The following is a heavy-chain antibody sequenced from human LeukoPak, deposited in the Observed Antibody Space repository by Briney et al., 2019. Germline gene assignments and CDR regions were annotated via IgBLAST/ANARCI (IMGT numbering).Heavy chain of an antibody. V-gene: IGHV4-39*01. CDR3: ARHHCSGGSCYGLGY. J-gene: IGHJ4*02. D-gene: IGHD2-15*01. CDR2: ILYSGTS. Sequence: SETLSLTCSVSGGSISSSGYQWAWIRQPPGKGLEWIGTILYSGTSYYNPSLKSRVTMSVDMSKNQFSLELNSVTAADTAVYYCARHHCSGGSCYGLGYCGQGTLVTVSS. CDR1: GGSISSSGYQ.